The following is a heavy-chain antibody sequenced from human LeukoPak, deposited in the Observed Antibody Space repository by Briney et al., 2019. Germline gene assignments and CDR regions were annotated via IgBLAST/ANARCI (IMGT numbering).Heavy chain of an antibody. Sequence: GGSLRLSCAASGFTFSNYAMGWLRQAPGKGLEWVSTISGSGGSTYYADSVKGRFTISRDNSKNTLYLQMNSLRAEDTAVYYCAREAGTMVRGSPVFDYWGQGTLVTVSS. CDR2: ISGSGGST. D-gene: IGHD3-10*01. J-gene: IGHJ4*02. CDR3: AREAGTMVRGSPVFDY. CDR1: GFTFSNYA. V-gene: IGHV3-23*01.